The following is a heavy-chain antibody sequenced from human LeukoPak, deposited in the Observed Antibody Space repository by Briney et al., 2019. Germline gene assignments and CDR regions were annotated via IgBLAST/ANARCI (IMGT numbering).Heavy chain of an antibody. V-gene: IGHV5-51*01. Sequence: KRGESLKISCKGSGYRFAEYWIGWVRQMPGKGLEYMGIIYPGDSETRYSPSSQGQVTFSADKSINTAYLQWSSLKASDTAIYYCARYGAPQHGEVLFDYWGQGTLVTVSS. CDR2: IYPGDSET. CDR3: ARYGAPQHGEVLFDY. CDR1: GYRFAEYW. D-gene: IGHD3-16*01. J-gene: IGHJ4*02.